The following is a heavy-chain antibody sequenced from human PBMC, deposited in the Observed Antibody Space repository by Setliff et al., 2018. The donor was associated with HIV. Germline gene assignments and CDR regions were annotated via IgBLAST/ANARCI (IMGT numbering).Heavy chain of an antibody. CDR1: AYTFTSYD. D-gene: IGHD5-12*01. V-gene: IGHV1-46*01. Sequence: SVKVSCKASAYTFTSYDINWVRQAPGQGLEWMGMVYPSDGSTSYAQKFQGRVTMTRDPSTSTIYMELNSLTSEDTAVYYCARVGDGYNSFDYWGQGTLVTVSS. J-gene: IGHJ4*02. CDR3: ARVGDGYNSFDY. CDR2: VYPSDGST.